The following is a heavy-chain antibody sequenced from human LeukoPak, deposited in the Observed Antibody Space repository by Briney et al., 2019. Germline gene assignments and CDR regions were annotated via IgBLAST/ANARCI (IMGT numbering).Heavy chain of an antibody. Sequence: GGSLRLSCAASGFTFSSYAMHWVRQAPGKGLEWVAVISYDGSNKYYADSVKGRFTISRDNSKNTLYLQMNSLRAEDTAVYYCARGGYCDILTGYSNWFDPWGQGTLVTVSS. D-gene: IGHD3-9*01. CDR2: ISYDGSNK. CDR3: ARGGYCDILTGYSNWFDP. CDR1: GFTFSSYA. J-gene: IGHJ5*02. V-gene: IGHV3-30-3*01.